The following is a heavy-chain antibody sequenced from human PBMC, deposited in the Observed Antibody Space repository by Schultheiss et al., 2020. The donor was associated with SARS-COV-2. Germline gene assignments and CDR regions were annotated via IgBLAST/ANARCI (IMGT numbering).Heavy chain of an antibody. Sequence: GGSLRLSCAASGFTFSTNAMHWVRQAPGKGLEWVSTISGSGGSTYYAESVKGRFTISRDNSKNTLYLQMNSLRAEDTAVYYCARDQRSDYGDYVDGVGGGVDIWGQGTMVTVSS. CDR2: ISGSGGST. V-gene: IGHV3-23*01. CDR3: ARDQRSDYGDYVDGVGGGVDI. D-gene: IGHD4-17*01. CDR1: GFTFSTNA. J-gene: IGHJ3*02.